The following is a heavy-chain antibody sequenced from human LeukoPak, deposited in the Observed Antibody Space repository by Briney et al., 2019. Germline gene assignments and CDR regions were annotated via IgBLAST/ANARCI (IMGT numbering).Heavy chain of an antibody. V-gene: IGHV3-30*18. CDR2: ISYDGSNK. J-gene: IGHJ6*03. CDR1: GFTFSSHW. Sequence: GGSLRLSCAGSGFTFSSHWMYWVRQAPGKGLEWVAVISYDGSNKYYADSVKGRFTISRDNSKNTLYLQMNSLRAEDTAVYYCAKDTLAAAFGVYYYYYMDVWGKGTTVTVSS. CDR3: AKDTLAAAFGVYYYYYMDV. D-gene: IGHD6-13*01.